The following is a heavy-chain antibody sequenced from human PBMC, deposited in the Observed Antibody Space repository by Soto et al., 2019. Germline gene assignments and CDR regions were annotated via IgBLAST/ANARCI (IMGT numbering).Heavy chain of an antibody. D-gene: IGHD3-3*02. Sequence: EVQLLESGGALVQPGGSLRLSCAASGFTFGSYAMTWVRQAPGKGLEWVSSISSSAGSTFYADSVKGRFTMSRDNSKSTLYLQMNSLSAADTALYYCAKPISRNTWRDGLDVW. J-gene: IGHJ6*01. CDR2: ISSSAGST. V-gene: IGHV3-23*01. CDR1: GFTFGSYA. CDR3: AKPISRNTWRDGLDV.